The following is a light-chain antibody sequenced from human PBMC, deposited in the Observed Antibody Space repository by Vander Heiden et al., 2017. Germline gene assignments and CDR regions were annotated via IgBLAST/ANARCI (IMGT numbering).Light chain of an antibody. CDR1: SNNVGNQG. CDR3: SAWDSSLSAWV. CDR2: RNN. Sequence: QAGLTQPPSVSKGLSQTATLTCTGNSNNVGNQGAPWLQLHQGHPPKLLSYRNNNRPSGISERFSASRSGNTASLTISGLQPEDEADCYCSAWDSSLSAWVFGGGTKLTVL. V-gene: IGLV10-54*04. J-gene: IGLJ3*02.